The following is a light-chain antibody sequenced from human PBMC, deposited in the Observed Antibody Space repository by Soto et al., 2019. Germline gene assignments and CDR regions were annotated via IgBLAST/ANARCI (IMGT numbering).Light chain of an antibody. CDR1: SSDVGGYNY. V-gene: IGLV2-8*01. J-gene: IGLJ1*01. Sequence: QSVLTQPPSASGSPGQSVTISCTGTSSDVGGYNYVSWYQQNPGKDPKLMIYEVNKRPSGVPDRFSGSKSGNTASLTVSGLQAEDEADYYCTSYAGGNNVFGTGTKLTVL. CDR3: TSYAGGNNV. CDR2: EVN.